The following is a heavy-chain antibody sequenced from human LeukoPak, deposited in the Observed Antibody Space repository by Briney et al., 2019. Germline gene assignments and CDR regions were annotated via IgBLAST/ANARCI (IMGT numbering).Heavy chain of an antibody. Sequence: ASVKVSCKASGYTFTSYGISWVRQAPGQGLEWMGWISAYNGNTNYAQKLQGRVTMTTDTSTSTAYMELRSLRSDDTAVYYCARVRGIDVVVPAAMYFDYWGQGTLVTVSS. CDR2: ISAYNGNT. J-gene: IGHJ4*02. CDR1: GYTFTSYG. V-gene: IGHV1-18*01. CDR3: ARVRGIDVVVPAAMYFDY. D-gene: IGHD2-2*01.